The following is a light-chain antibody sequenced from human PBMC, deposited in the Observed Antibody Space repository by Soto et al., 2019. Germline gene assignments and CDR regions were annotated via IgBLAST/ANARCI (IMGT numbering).Light chain of an antibody. CDR2: DVS. Sequence: QSALTQPASVSGSPGQTITISCTGTSSDVGRYNYVSWYQHHPGRAPKLMIYDVSVRPSGLSDRFSGSKSGNTASLTISGLQTEDEADYYCSSYTSSSTLVFGGGTQLTVL. CDR3: SSYTSSSTLV. J-gene: IGLJ2*01. CDR1: SSDVGRYNY. V-gene: IGLV2-14*03.